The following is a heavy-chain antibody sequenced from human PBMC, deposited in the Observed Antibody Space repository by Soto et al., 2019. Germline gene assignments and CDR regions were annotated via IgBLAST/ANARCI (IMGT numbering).Heavy chain of an antibody. J-gene: IGHJ4*02. V-gene: IGHV4-31*03. Sequence: SETLSLTCTVSGGSISSGGYYWSWIRQHPGKGLEWIGYIYYSGSTYYNPSLKSRVTISVDTSKNQFSLKLSSVTAADTAVYYCARRSSVTAMIDYWGQGTLVTVSS. CDR1: GGSISSGGYY. D-gene: IGHD2-21*02. CDR2: IYYSGST. CDR3: ARRSSVTAMIDY.